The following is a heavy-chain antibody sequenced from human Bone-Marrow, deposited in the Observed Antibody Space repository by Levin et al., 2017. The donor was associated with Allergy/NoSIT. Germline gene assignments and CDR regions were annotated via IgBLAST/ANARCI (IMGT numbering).Heavy chain of an antibody. J-gene: IGHJ3*02. V-gene: IGHV1-69*02. Sequence: SVKVSCKASGGTFSSYTISWVRQAPGQGLEWMGRIIPILGIANYAQKFQGRVTITADKSTSTAYMELSSLRSEDTAVYYCARVWRDGSETARDAFDTWGQGTMVTVSS. CDR2: IIPILGIA. CDR1: GGTFSSYT. CDR3: ARVWRDGSETARDAFDT. D-gene: IGHD2-21*02.